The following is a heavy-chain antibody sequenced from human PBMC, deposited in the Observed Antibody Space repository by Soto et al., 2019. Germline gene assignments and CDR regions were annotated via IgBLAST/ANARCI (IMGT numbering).Heavy chain of an antibody. Sequence: GESLKISCKGSGYSFTSYWIGWVRQMPGKGLEWMGIIYPGDSDTRYSPSFQGQVTISADKSVSTAYLQWSSLKASDTAMYYCARGGYCSSSSCYLANWFDPWGPGTLVTVSS. D-gene: IGHD2-2*01. CDR1: GYSFTSYW. V-gene: IGHV5-51*01. CDR2: IYPGDSDT. J-gene: IGHJ5*02. CDR3: ARGGYCSSSSCYLANWFDP.